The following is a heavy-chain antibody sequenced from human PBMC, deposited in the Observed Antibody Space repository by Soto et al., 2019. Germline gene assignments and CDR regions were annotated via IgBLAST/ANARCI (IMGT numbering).Heavy chain of an antibody. CDR3: ARAYTWGVAVAGT. D-gene: IGHD6-19*01. V-gene: IGHV1-8*01. J-gene: IGHJ4*02. CDR1: GYTFTSFN. Sequence: QVQLVQSGAEVKKPGASVKVSCKASGYTFTSFNINWVRQATGQGLEWMGWMNPNSGNTGYAQKFQGRVTMTRNTSISTAYMELSSLSSEDTAVYYCARAYTWGVAVAGTWGQGTLVTVSS. CDR2: MNPNSGNT.